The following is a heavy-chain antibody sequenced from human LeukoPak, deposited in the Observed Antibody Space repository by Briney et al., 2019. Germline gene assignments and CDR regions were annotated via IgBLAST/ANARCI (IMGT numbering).Heavy chain of an antibody. Sequence: ASVKVSCKASGYTFTSYDINWVRQATGQGLEWMGWMNPNSDNTGYAQKFQGRVTMTRNTSISTAYMELSSLRSEDTAVYYCARVGGAPYYDFWSGYQGYSYGAYYYYMDVWGKGTTVTVSS. J-gene: IGHJ6*03. CDR1: GYTFTSYD. CDR2: MNPNSDNT. CDR3: ARVGGAPYYDFWSGYQGYSYGAYYYYMDV. V-gene: IGHV1-8*01. D-gene: IGHD3-3*01.